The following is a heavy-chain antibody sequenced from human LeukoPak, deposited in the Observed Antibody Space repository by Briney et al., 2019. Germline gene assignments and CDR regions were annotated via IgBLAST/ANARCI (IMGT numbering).Heavy chain of an antibody. V-gene: IGHV3-30*18. Sequence: PGGSLRLSCAASGFTFSSYGMPWVRQAPGKGLEWVAVISYDGSNKYYADSVKGRFTISRDNSKNTLYLQMNSLRAEDTAVYYCAKDVVSDYWGQGTLVTVSS. D-gene: IGHD2-21*01. CDR3: AKDVVSDY. J-gene: IGHJ4*02. CDR2: ISYDGSNK. CDR1: GFTFSSYG.